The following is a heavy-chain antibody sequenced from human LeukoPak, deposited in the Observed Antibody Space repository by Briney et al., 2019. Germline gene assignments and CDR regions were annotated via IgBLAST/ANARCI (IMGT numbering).Heavy chain of an antibody. J-gene: IGHJ4*02. V-gene: IGHV3-48*04. CDR3: ARVEASGYDYGAFDY. D-gene: IGHD5-12*01. CDR1: GFTFSSYG. CDR2: ISSSGSTI. Sequence: GGSLRLSCAASGFTFSSYGMHWVRQAPGKGLEWVSYISSSGSTIYYADSVKGRFTISRDNAKNSLYLQMNSLRAEDTAVYYCARVEASGYDYGAFDYWGQGTLVTVSS.